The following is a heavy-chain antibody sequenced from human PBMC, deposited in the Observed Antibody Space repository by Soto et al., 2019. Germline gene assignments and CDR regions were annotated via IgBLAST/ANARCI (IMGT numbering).Heavy chain of an antibody. CDR1: GFTFSNSW. CDR3: VKVSARGVGVPRFYFDS. D-gene: IGHD6-25*01. J-gene: IGHJ4*02. V-gene: IGHV3-74*01. CDR2: INADGTST. Sequence: PGGSLRLSCAASGFTFSNSWMHWVRQVSGKGLEWVSRINADGTSTSYADSVKGRFTISRDNAKNTLYLHVNSLRAEDTAVYYCVKVSARGVGVPRFYFDSWGQGALVTV.